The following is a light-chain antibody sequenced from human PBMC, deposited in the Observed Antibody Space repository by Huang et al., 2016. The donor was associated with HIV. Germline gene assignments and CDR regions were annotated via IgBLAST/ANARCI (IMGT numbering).Light chain of an antibody. V-gene: IGKV3-20*01. CDR3: QEYGSS. CDR2: GTS. J-gene: IGKJ1*01. CDR1: RSVNRSY. Sequence: EIVLTQSPGTLSLSPGERATLSCRASRSVNRSYLAWYQQKPGQAPRLLIYGTSSRPTSIPDRFSGSGSGTDFTLTIRRLEPEDFAVYYCQEYGSSFGQGTQVEIK.